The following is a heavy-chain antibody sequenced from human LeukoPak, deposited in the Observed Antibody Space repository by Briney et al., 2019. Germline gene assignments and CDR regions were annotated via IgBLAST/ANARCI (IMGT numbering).Heavy chain of an antibody. J-gene: IGHJ3*02. Sequence: PSETLSLTCAVYGGSFSDYYWSWIRQPPGRGLEWIGEIYHSGSTNYNPSLKSRVTISLETSKNQFSLKLSSVTAADTAVYYCARGRYSGSWYGAFDIWGQGKMVTVSS. CDR2: IYHSGST. CDR3: ARGRYSGSWYGAFDI. V-gene: IGHV4-34*01. CDR1: GGSFSDYY. D-gene: IGHD6-13*01.